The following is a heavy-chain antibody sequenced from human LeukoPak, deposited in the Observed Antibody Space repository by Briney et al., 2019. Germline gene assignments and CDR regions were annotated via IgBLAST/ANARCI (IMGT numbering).Heavy chain of an antibody. CDR1: GFTFSSYG. Sequence: GGSLRLSCAASGFTFSSYGMHWVRQAPGKGLEWVAVIWYDGSNKYYADSVKGRFTISRDNAKNSLYLQMNSLRDEDTAVYYCAGVVGGYGDYYYGMDVWGQGTTVTVSS. J-gene: IGHJ6*02. CDR2: IWYDGSNK. D-gene: IGHD5-12*01. V-gene: IGHV3-33*01. CDR3: AGVVGGYGDYYYGMDV.